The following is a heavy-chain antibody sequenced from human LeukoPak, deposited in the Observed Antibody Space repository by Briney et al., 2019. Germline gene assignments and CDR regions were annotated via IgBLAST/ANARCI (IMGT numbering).Heavy chain of an antibody. CDR3: ARGSLRRYFDLTRNYYFDY. CDR2: IYHSGST. Sequence: NPSQTLSLTCAVSGGSISSGGYSWSWIRQPPGKGLEWIGYIYHSGSTYYNPSLKSRVTISVDTSKNQFSLKLSSVTAADTAVYYCARGSLRRYFDLTRNYYFDYWGQGTLVTVSS. D-gene: IGHD3-9*01. J-gene: IGHJ4*02. CDR1: GGSISSGGYS. V-gene: IGHV4-30-2*01.